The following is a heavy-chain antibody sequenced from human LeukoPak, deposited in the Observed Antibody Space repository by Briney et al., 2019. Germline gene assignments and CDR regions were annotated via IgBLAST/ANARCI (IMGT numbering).Heavy chain of an antibody. Sequence: GGSLRLSCAASGFTFISYIMPWVRQAPGKGLEWVSGISYDGRNKYYADSVQGRFTVSRDNSKNTLYLQMNSLRAEDTAVYYCARDLPTATIFGAFDYWGQGTLVTVSS. CDR1: GFTFISYI. J-gene: IGHJ4*02. CDR2: ISYDGRNK. V-gene: IGHV3-30*04. CDR3: ARDLPTATIFGAFDY. D-gene: IGHD3-3*01.